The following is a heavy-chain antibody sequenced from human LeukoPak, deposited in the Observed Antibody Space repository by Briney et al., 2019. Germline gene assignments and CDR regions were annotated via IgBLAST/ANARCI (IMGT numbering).Heavy chain of an antibody. V-gene: IGHV5-51*01. J-gene: IGHJ3*02. CDR1: GYSFTSHW. CDR3: ARHPRGDYGDSYAFDI. Sequence: GESLKISCKGSGYSFTSHWIGWVRQMPGKGLEWMGIIYPGDSDTRYSPSFQGQVTISADKSISTAYLQWSSLKASDTAMYYCARHPRGDYGDSYAFDIWGQGTMVTVSS. D-gene: IGHD4-17*01. CDR2: IYPGDSDT.